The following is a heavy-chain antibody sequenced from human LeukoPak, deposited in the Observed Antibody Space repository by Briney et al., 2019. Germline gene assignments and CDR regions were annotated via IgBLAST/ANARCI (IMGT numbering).Heavy chain of an antibody. CDR2: IIPIFGTA. CDR1: GGTFSSYA. V-gene: IGHV1-69*06. CDR3: ARVSAYCGGDCYYPHYYYYYMDV. D-gene: IGHD2-21*02. J-gene: IGHJ6*03. Sequence: GSSVKVSCKASGGTFSSYAISWVRQAPGQGLEWMGGIIPIFGTANYAQKFQGRVTITADKSTSTAYMELSSLRSEDTAVYYCARVSAYCGGDCYYPHYYYYYMDVWGKGTTVTVSS.